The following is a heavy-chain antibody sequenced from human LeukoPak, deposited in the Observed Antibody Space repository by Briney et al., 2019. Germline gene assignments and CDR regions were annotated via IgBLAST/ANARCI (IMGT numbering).Heavy chain of an antibody. CDR3: ARDSLYYYDSSGLD. J-gene: IGHJ4*02. Sequence: PGGSLRLSCAASGFTFSSYWMSWVRQAPGKGLEWVANIKQDGSEKYYVDSVKGRFTISRDNAKNSLYLQMNSLRAEDTAVYYCARDSLYYYDSSGLDWGQGTLVTVSS. D-gene: IGHD3-22*01. CDR2: IKQDGSEK. CDR1: GFTFSSYW. V-gene: IGHV3-7*01.